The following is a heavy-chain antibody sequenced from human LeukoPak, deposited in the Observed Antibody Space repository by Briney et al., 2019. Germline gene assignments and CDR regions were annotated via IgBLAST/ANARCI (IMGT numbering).Heavy chain of an antibody. CDR2: IYPGDPDT. D-gene: IGHD3-10*01. J-gene: IGHJ6*02. CDR1: GYSFTSYW. Sequence: GESLKISCKGSGYSFTSYWIGWVRQMPGKGLEWMGIIYPGDPDTRYSPSFQGQVTISADKSISTAYLQWSSLKASDTAMYYCARHYYGSGARYYGMDVWGQGTTVTVSS. CDR3: ARHYYGSGARYYGMDV. V-gene: IGHV5-51*01.